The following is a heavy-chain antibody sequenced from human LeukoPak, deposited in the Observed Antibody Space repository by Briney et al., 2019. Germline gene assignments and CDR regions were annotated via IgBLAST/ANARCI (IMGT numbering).Heavy chain of an antibody. CDR2: IVSEIDGGTT. D-gene: IGHD1-7*01. CDR3: TTDEDWNYARKDV. V-gene: IGHV3-15*04. CDR1: GFTFNYAW. Sequence: GGSLRLSCAASGFTFNYAWMSWVRQVPGKGLEWVGQIVSEIDGGTTDYAAPVKGRFTISRDDSKSALYLQMNSLKIEDTAVYYCTTDEDWNYARKDVWGQGATVIVSS. J-gene: IGHJ6*02.